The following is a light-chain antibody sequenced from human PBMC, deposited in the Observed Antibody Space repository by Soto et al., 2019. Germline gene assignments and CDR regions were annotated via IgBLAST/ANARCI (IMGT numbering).Light chain of an antibody. V-gene: IGKV1-27*01. CDR1: QGINNS. CDR2: GAS. CDR3: QKYNSSPYT. J-gene: IGKJ3*01. Sequence: DIQMTQSPSSLSASVGDRVTITCRASQGINNSLAWYQQKPGKVPKLLIYGASTLQSGVPSRFSGRGSGTDFTLTISSLQPEAVATYYCQKYNSSPYTFGPGNKLDVK.